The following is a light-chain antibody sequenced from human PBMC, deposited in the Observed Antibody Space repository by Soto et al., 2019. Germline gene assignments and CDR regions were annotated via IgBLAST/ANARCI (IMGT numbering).Light chain of an antibody. J-gene: IGKJ4*01. CDR2: DAS. CDR1: QNIANY. Sequence: DVQLTQSPSTLSASVGDRVAITCQASQNIANYLNWFQQRTGKAPQLLISDASRLAPGVPSRFSGQRSGTDFTLIITSLQPEDFATYYCQQYEDLPLTFGGGSRVEV. V-gene: IGKV1-33*01. CDR3: QQYEDLPLT.